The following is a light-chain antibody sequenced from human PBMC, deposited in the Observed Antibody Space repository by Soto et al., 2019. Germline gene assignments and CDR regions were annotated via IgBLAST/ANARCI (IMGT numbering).Light chain of an antibody. CDR3: QYYSSSLSIT. CDR1: QSVRSTY. CDR2: GAS. V-gene: IGKV3-20*01. J-gene: IGKJ5*01. Sequence: EIVLTQSPGILSLSPGERATHSCRASQSVRSTYLAWYQQKPGQAPRLLIHGASSRATGIPDRFSGSGSGTDFTLTISRLEPEDFAVYYCQYYSSSLSITFGQGTRLEIK.